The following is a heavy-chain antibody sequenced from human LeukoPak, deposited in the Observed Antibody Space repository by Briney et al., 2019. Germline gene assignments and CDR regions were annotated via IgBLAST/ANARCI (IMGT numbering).Heavy chain of an antibody. J-gene: IGHJ4*02. CDR1: GYTFTNYA. D-gene: IGHD6-19*01. V-gene: IGHV1-3*01. CDR2: INAGNGNT. Sequence: ASVKVSCKASGYTFTNYAMHWVRQAPGQRLEWMGWINAGNGNTKYSQKFQGRVTITRDTSASTAYMELSSLRSEDTAVYYCARDSSGWYYFDYWGQGTLVTVSS. CDR3: ARDSSGWYYFDY.